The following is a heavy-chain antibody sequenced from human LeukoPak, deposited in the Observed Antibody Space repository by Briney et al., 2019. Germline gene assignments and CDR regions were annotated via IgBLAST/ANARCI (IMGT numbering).Heavy chain of an antibody. D-gene: IGHD2-15*01. CDR2: XDPNXXXX. CDR3: ARVRGGYCSGDRCYGDFFFDN. CDR1: GYXFIXXX. V-gene: IGHV1-2*02. J-gene: IGHJ4*02. Sequence: ASVKVSCKTSGYXFIXXXXXWVXXAPGQXXEWMGXXDPNXXXXKYAQKFQGRVTLTRDTTTTTAYMESNSLRSDDTAVYFCARVRGGYCSGDRCYGDFFFDNWGQGTLVTVTS.